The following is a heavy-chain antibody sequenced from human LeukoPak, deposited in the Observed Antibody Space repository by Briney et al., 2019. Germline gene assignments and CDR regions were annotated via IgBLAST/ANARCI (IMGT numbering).Heavy chain of an antibody. D-gene: IGHD3-3*01. CDR2: IYTSGST. CDR1: GGSISSGSYY. CDR3: ARDYDFWSGRTKGYFDY. J-gene: IGHJ4*02. V-gene: IGHV4-61*02. Sequence: PSETLSLTCTVSGGSISSGSYYWSWIRQPAGKGLEWIGRIYTSGSTNYNPSLKSRVTISVDTSKNQFSLKLSSVTAADTAVYYCARDYDFWSGRTKGYFDYWGQGIVVTVSS.